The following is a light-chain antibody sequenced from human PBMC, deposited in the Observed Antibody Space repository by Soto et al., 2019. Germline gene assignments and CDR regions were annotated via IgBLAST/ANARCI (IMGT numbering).Light chain of an antibody. J-gene: IGKJ1*01. V-gene: IGKV3-20*01. Sequence: EIVLTQSPGTLSLSPGERATLSCRASQCFRSSLLAWYPQKPGQAPRLLIFCASSRATGIPDRFSGSGSGTDFTLTISRLEPEDFAVYYCQHYANTPWTFGQGTKVEIK. CDR3: QHYANTPWT. CDR1: QCFRSSL. CDR2: CAS.